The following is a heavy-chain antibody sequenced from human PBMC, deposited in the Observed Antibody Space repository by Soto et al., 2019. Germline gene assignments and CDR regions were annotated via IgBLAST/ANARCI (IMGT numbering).Heavy chain of an antibody. Sequence: GGSLRLSCAASGFTFSSYAMSWVRQAPGKGLEWVSAINGRGGSTYYADSVKGRFTISRDNSKNTLYLQMNSLRAEDTAVYYCAKESGLRFLEWLPHHYMDVWGKGTTVTVSS. CDR2: INGRGGST. CDR3: AKESGLRFLEWLPHHYMDV. V-gene: IGHV3-23*01. CDR1: GFTFSSYA. D-gene: IGHD3-3*01. J-gene: IGHJ6*03.